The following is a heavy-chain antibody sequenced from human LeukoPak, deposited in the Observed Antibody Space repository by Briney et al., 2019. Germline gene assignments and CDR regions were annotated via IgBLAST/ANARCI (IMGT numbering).Heavy chain of an antibody. D-gene: IGHD3-22*01. CDR1: GGTFSSYA. V-gene: IGHV1-69*04. J-gene: IGHJ4*02. CDR2: IIPILGIA. Sequence: SVKVSCKASGGTFSSYAISWVRQAPGQGLEWMGRIIPILGIANYAQKFQGRVTITADKSTSTAYMELSSLRSEDTAVYYCARLQYYYDSSAYTDYWGQGTLVTVSS. CDR3: ARLQYYYDSSAYTDY.